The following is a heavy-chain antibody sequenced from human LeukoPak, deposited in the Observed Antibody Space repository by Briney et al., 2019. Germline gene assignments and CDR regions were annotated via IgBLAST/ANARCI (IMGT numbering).Heavy chain of an antibody. CDR1: GYSISSGHY. CDR3: ATAKNPYYYYYYMDC. CDR2: IYHSGSS. D-gene: IGHD6-13*01. Sequence: SETLSLTCAVSGYSISSGHYWVWLRQPPGKGLEYIGNIYHSGSSHYNPSLKSRVTISVDTSKNQFSLKLSSVTAADTAVYYCATAKNPYYYYYYMDCWGRGTTVTASS. V-gene: IGHV4-38-2*01. J-gene: IGHJ6*03.